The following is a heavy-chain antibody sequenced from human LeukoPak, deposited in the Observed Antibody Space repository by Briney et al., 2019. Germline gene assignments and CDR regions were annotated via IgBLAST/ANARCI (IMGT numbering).Heavy chain of an antibody. CDR1: GGSISSSY. CDR3: ARTPPRAHYYDISGYRWPYYFDY. J-gene: IGHJ4*02. V-gene: IGHV4-59*01. Sequence: PSETLSLTCTVSGGSISSSYWNWIRQPPGKGLEWIGYMYYSGNNKYNPSLKSRVTISVDRSKNQFSLKLSSVTAADTAVYYCARTPPRAHYYDISGYRWPYYFDYWGQGTLVTVSS. D-gene: IGHD3-22*01. CDR2: MYYSGNN.